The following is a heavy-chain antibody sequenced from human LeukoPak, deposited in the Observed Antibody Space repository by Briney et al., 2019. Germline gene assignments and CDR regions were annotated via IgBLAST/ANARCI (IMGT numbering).Heavy chain of an antibody. Sequence: PGGSLRLSCAASGFTFDDYAMHWVRQGPGKGLEWISGISWNSVTIDYTDSVKGRCTISRDNARNSLYLQMNSLRVDDTAVYYCAAWGLHNYWGQGTLVTVSS. CDR1: GFTFDDYA. V-gene: IGHV3-9*01. D-gene: IGHD7-27*01. CDR2: ISWNSVTI. J-gene: IGHJ4*02. CDR3: AAWGLHNY.